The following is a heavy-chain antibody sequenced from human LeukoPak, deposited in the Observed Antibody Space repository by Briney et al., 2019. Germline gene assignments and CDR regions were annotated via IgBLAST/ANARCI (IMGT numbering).Heavy chain of an antibody. D-gene: IGHD1-20*01. CDR3: ARSYNWNANFDY. Sequence: GASVKLSCKASGYTFTSYYMHWVRQAPGQGLEWMGGIIPIFGTANYAQKFQGRVTMTTDTSTSTAYMELRSLRSDDTAVYYCARSYNWNANFDYWGQGTLVTVSS. J-gene: IGHJ4*02. CDR2: IIPIFGTA. CDR1: GYTFTSYY. V-gene: IGHV1-18*04.